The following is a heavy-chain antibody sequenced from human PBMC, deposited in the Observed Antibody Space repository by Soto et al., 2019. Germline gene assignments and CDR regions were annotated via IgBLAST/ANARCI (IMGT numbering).Heavy chain of an antibody. Sequence: QVQLVQSGAEVKKPGASVKVSCKASGYTFTTHGISWVRQVPGQGLEWMGWVRGDNGHTNYAQSLRGRVTMTTAASTNTAYMELRSLRSDDTAVYYCARDLGYCRSGTCYREWFDPWGQGTLVTVSS. D-gene: IGHD2-15*01. CDR2: VRGDNGHT. CDR1: GYTFTTHG. V-gene: IGHV1-18*01. CDR3: ARDLGYCRSGTCYREWFDP. J-gene: IGHJ5*02.